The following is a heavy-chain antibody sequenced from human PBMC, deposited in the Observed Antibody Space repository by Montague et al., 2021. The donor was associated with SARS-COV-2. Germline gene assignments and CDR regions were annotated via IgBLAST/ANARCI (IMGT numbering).Heavy chain of an antibody. D-gene: IGHD2-15*01. V-gene: IGHV4-34*01. CDR1: GGSFSGYY. CDR2: INHSGST. CDR3: ARGSGCSGGRGYSEWDPYYWYGMDV. Sequence: SETLSLTCAVYGGSFSGYYWSWIRQPPGKGLEWIGEINHSGSTNYNPSLKSRVTISVDTSKNQFSLKLSSVTAAATAVYYCARGSGCSGGRGYSEWDPYYWYGMDVWGQGTTVTVSS. J-gene: IGHJ6*02.